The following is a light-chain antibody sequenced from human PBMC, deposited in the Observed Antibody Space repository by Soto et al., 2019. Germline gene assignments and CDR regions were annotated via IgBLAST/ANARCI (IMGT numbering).Light chain of an antibody. CDR2: GTS. Sequence: ENVLTQSPGTLSLSPGERATLSCRASQSVSSCSLAWYQQKPGQAPRLVMYGTSNRATGIPDRFSGSGSGTDFPLTISRLEPEDFAVYYCQQYGNSPLTFGGGTKVDIK. CDR3: QQYGNSPLT. CDR1: QSVSSCS. V-gene: IGKV3-20*01. J-gene: IGKJ4*01.